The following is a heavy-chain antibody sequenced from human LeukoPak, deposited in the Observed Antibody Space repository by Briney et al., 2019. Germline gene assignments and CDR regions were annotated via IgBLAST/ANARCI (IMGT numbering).Heavy chain of an antibody. D-gene: IGHD1-14*01. Sequence: SETLSLTCAVSGYSISSGYYWGWIRQPPGKGLEWIGSIYHSGSTYYNPSLKSRVTISVETSKNQFSLKLSSVTAADTAVYYCARKPNAPYYYYMDVWGKGTTVTVSS. CDR2: IYHSGST. V-gene: IGHV4-38-2*01. J-gene: IGHJ6*03. CDR1: GYSISSGYY. CDR3: ARKPNAPYYYYMDV.